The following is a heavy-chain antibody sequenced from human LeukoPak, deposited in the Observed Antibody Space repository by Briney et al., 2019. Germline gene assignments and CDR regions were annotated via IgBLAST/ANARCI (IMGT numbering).Heavy chain of an antibody. CDR1: GFTFNTSN. CDR3: GTVETPTFYDAFDL. J-gene: IGHJ3*01. D-gene: IGHD5-18*01. CDR2: ISSSGRTI. V-gene: IGHV3-48*02. Sequence: PGGSLRLSCAASGFTFNTSNMNWVRQAPGKGLGWISYISSSGRTIYYADSVKGRFTISRDNAKDSLFLQMNSLKDEDTAVYYCGTVETPTFYDAFDLWGQGTMVTVSS.